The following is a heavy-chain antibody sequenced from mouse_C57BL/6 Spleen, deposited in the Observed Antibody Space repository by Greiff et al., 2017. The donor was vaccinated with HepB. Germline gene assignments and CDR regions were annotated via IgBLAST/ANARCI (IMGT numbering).Heavy chain of an antibody. J-gene: IGHJ1*03. CDR1: GFTFSDYG. V-gene: IGHV5-15*01. D-gene: IGHD1-1*01. CDR3: ARRGTTVDWYFDV. CDR2: ISNLAYSI. Sequence: EVHLVESGGGLVQPGGSLKLSCAASGFTFSDYGMAWVRQAPRKGPEWVAFISNLAYSIYYADTVTGRFTISRENAKNTLYLEMSSLRSEDTAMYYCARRGTTVDWYFDVWGTGTTVTVSS.